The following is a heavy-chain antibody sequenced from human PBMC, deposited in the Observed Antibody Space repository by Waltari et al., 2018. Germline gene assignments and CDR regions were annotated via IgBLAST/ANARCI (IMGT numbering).Heavy chain of an antibody. V-gene: IGHV3-7*01. CDR2: IRQVGGGE. J-gene: IGHJ4*02. CDR1: GFTFSIYA. D-gene: IGHD5-18*01. Sequence: EVQLAESGGGLVQPGGSLRLSCAASGFTFSIYAMAWVRQAPGTGLLWVANIRQVGGGECCVDSVKGRFPTSRDNGKNCLYLQRNGLGVEDTAVYYCARWRGYQSEFDYWGQGTLVTVSS. CDR3: ARWRGYQSEFDY.